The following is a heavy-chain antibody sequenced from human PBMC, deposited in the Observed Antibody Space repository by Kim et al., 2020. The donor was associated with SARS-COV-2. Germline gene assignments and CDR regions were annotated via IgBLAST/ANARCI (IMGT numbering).Heavy chain of an antibody. D-gene: IGHD2-8*02. CDR1: GFTFSDYY. V-gene: IGHV3-72*01. CDR2: IRKKGNEYST. CDR3: GRGEDSGGHLDL. J-gene: IGHJ5*02. Sequence: GGSLRLSCAASGFTFSDYYMDWVRQAPGKGLEWVGRIRKKGNEYSTEYAASAKGRFTISRDDSKSSLYLQMNSLRGEDTAVYYCGRGEDSGGHLDLWGQGTLVTVSS.